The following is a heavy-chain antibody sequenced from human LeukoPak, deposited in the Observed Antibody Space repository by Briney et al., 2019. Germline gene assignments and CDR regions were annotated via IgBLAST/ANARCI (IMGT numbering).Heavy chain of an antibody. V-gene: IGHV3-30*02. CDR3: ARSKYYYDSSGYYPAGY. Sequence: PGGSLRLSCAASGFTFSNYGMHWVRQAPGKGLEWVAFIRSDGINKYHADSVKGRFTISRDNSKNTLYLQMNSLRAEDTAVYYCARSKYYYDSSGYYPAGYWGQGTLVTVSS. CDR2: IRSDGINK. D-gene: IGHD3-22*01. J-gene: IGHJ4*02. CDR1: GFTFSNYG.